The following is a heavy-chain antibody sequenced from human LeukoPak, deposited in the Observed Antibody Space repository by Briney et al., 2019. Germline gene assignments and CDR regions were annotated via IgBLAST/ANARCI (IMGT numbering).Heavy chain of an antibody. CDR3: ARRNMVRGNYGMDV. D-gene: IGHD3-10*01. J-gene: IGHJ6*02. V-gene: IGHV5-51*01. CDR2: IYPGDSDT. Sequence: IYPGDSDTRYSPSFQGQVTISVDKSISTAYLQWSSLKASDTAMYYCARRNMVRGNYGMDVWGQGTTVTVSS.